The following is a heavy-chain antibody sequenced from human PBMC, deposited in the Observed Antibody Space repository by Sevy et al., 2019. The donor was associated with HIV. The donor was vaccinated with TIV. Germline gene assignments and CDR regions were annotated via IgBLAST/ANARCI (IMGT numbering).Heavy chain of an antibody. Sequence: ASVKVSCKASGYTFTSYGISWVRQAPGQGLEWMGWISAYNGNTNYAQKLQGRVTMTTDTYTSKAYMELRNLRSDDTAVYYCARDALYDSSGYYYLDYWGQGTLVTVSS. J-gene: IGHJ4*02. D-gene: IGHD3-22*01. CDR1: GYTFTSYG. CDR2: ISAYNGNT. V-gene: IGHV1-18*01. CDR3: ARDALYDSSGYYYLDY.